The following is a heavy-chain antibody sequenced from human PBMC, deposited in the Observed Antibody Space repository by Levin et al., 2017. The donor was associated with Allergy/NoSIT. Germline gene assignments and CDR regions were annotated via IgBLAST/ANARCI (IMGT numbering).Heavy chain of an antibody. V-gene: IGHV2-5*01. D-gene: IGHD3-10*01. CDR2: IYWNDDK. CDR1: GFSLSTSGVG. Sequence: SGPTLVKPTQTLTLTCTFSGFSLSTSGVGVGWIRQPPGKALEWLALIYWNDDKRYSPSLKSRLTITKDTSKNQVVLTMTNMDPVDTATYYCARFPIWFGESNYYFDYWGQGTLVTVSS. CDR3: ARFPIWFGESNYYFDY. J-gene: IGHJ4*02.